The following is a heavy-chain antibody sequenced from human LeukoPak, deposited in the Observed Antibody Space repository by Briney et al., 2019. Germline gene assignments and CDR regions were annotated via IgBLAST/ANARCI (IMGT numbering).Heavy chain of an antibody. CDR2: IDSDGSST. CDR3: ARDKSGGSVTTSFDY. J-gene: IGHJ4*02. V-gene: IGHV3-74*01. Sequence: PGGSLRLSCAASRFTFSSYWMHCVRQAPGEGLVWVSRIDSDGSSTSYADSVKGRFPISRDNAKNTLYLQMNSLRAEDTAVYYCARDKSGGSVTTSFDYWGQGTLVTVSS. D-gene: IGHD4-17*01. CDR1: RFTFSSYW.